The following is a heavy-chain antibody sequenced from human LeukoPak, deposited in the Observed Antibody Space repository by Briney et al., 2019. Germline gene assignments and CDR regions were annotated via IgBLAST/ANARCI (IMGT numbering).Heavy chain of an antibody. CDR1: GGTFSSYA. J-gene: IGHJ4*02. Sequence: SVKVSCKASGGTFSSYAISWVRQAPGQGLEWMGGIIPIFGTANYAQKFQGRVTITTDESTSTAYMELSSLRAEDTAVYYCARDSVVGYYFDYWGQGTLVTVSS. D-gene: IGHD3-10*01. CDR3: ARDSVVGYYFDY. CDR2: IIPIFGTA. V-gene: IGHV1-69*05.